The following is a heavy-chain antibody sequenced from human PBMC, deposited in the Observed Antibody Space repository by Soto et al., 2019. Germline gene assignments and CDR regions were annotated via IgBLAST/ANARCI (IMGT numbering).Heavy chain of an antibody. J-gene: IGHJ4*02. Sequence: ASVKVSCKASGYTITSYLIHWMRQAPGQGLEWMGIINPNGGSTNYAQKFQGRVTMTTDTSTSTAYMELRSLGSDDTAVYYCASGWFGEFVYQFDYWGQGTLVTVSS. CDR3: ASGWFGEFVYQFDY. CDR1: GYTITSYL. D-gene: IGHD3-10*01. V-gene: IGHV1-46*01. CDR2: INPNGGST.